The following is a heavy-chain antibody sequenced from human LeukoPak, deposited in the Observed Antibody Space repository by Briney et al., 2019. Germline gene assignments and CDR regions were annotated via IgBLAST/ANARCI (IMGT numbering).Heavy chain of an antibody. CDR1: GGSFSGYY. CDR2: INHSGST. J-gene: IGHJ4*02. CDR3: ATGIVGANSDY. V-gene: IGHV4-34*01. D-gene: IGHD1-26*01. Sequence: SETLSLTCAVYGGSFSGYYWSWIRQPPGKGLEWIGEINHSGSTNYNPSLKSRVTISVDTSKNQFSLKLSSVTAADTAVYYCATGIVGANSDYWGQGTLVTVSS.